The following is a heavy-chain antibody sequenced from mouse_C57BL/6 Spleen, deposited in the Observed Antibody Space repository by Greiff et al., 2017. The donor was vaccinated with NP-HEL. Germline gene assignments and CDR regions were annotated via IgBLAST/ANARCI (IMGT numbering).Heavy chain of an antibody. CDR3: ASTVPFAY. Sequence: QVQLKESGPELVKPGASVKLSCKASGYTFTSYDINWVKQRPGQGLEWIGWIYPRDGSTKYNEKFKGKATLTVDTSSSTAYMELHSLTSEDSAVYFCASTVPFAYWGQGTLVTVSA. CDR1: GYTFTSYD. V-gene: IGHV1-85*01. D-gene: IGHD1-1*01. CDR2: IYPRDGST. J-gene: IGHJ3*01.